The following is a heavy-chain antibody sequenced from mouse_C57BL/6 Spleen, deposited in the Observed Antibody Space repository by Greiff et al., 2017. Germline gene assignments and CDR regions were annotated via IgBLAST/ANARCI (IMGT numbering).Heavy chain of an antibody. CDR2: INPSTGGT. Sequence: VQLKQSGPELVKPGASVKISCKASGYSFTGYYMNWVKQSPEKSLEWIGEINPSTGGTTYNQKFKAKATLTVDKSSSTAYMQLKSLTSEDSAVXYCASPLYYYGSSLGYWGQGTTLTVSS. D-gene: IGHD1-1*01. CDR3: ASPLYYYGSSLGY. CDR1: GYSFTGYY. J-gene: IGHJ2*01. V-gene: IGHV1-42*01.